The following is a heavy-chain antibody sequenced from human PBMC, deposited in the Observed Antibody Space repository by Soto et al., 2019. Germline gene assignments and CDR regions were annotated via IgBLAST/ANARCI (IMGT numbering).Heavy chain of an antibody. D-gene: IGHD3-3*01. CDR3: AIDKYVLLVLDWSPDYYYYMDV. CDR1: GGSISSGGYY. V-gene: IGHV4-31*03. Sequence: SETLSLTCTVSGGSISSGGYYWSWIRQHPGKGLEWIGYIYYSGSTYYNPSLKSRVTISVDTSKNQFSLKLSSVTAADTAVYYCAIDKYVLLVLDWSPDYYYYMDVLGQGTTITVSS. J-gene: IGHJ6*02. CDR2: IYYSGST.